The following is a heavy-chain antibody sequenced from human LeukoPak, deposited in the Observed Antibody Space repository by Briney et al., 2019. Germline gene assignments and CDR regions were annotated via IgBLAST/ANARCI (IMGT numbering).Heavy chain of an antibody. J-gene: IGHJ3*02. CDR3: ARDSSGYYLPAFDI. V-gene: IGHV3-53*01. D-gene: IGHD3-22*01. Sequence: PGGSLRLSCAASGFTVSSNYMSWVRQAPGKGLEWVSVIYSGGSTYYADSVEGRFTISRDNSKNTLYLQMNSLRAEETAVYYCARDSSGYYLPAFDIWGQGTMVTVSS. CDR2: IYSGGST. CDR1: GFTVSSNY.